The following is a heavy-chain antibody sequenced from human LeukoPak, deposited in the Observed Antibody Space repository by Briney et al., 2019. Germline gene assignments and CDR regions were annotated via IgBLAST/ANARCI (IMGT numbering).Heavy chain of an antibody. D-gene: IGHD3-10*01. Sequence: PGGSLRLSCAASGFTFSSSAMSWVRQAPGKGLEWVSGLSRSGDSTYYADSVKGRFTISRDNSKNTLYLQMNSLRGEDTAVYYCAKGAHYYGSGSYYPFDYWGQGTLVTVSS. CDR2: LSRSGDST. V-gene: IGHV3-23*01. CDR1: GFTFSSSA. CDR3: AKGAHYYGSGSYYPFDY. J-gene: IGHJ4*02.